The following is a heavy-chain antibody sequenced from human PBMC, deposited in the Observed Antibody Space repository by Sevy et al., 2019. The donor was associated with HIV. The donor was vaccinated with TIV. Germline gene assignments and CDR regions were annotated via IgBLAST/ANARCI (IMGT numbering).Heavy chain of an antibody. Sequence: GGSLRLSCAASGFTFSSYWMHWVRQAPGKGLVWVSHINSDGSKTGYADSVKGRLTISRDNAKNTLYLQMNSLRAEDTAVYDCARDKAATAVDYWGQGTLVTVSS. CDR2: INSDGSKT. CDR1: GFTFSSYW. V-gene: IGHV3-74*01. D-gene: IGHD6-25*01. J-gene: IGHJ4*02. CDR3: ARDKAATAVDY.